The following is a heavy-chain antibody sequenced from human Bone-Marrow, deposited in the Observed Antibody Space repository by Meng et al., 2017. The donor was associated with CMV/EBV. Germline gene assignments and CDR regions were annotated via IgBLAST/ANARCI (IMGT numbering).Heavy chain of an antibody. Sequence: SEPLSLTCTVSGGSISSSSYYWGWIRQPPGKGLEWIGSIYYSGSTYYNPSLKSRVTISVDTSKNQFSLKLSSVTAADTAVYYCASVWSGYFDYFDYWGQGTLVTVSS. CDR3: ASVWSGYFDYFDY. D-gene: IGHD3-3*01. J-gene: IGHJ4*02. CDR2: IYYSGST. V-gene: IGHV4-39*07. CDR1: GGSISSSSYY.